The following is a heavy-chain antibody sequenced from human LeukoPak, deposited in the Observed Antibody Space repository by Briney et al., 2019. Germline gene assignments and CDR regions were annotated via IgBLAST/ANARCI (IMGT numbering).Heavy chain of an antibody. V-gene: IGHV3-30*18. CDR3: AKERTYSDTSGYPGDY. CDR1: GFTFSAYG. J-gene: IGHJ4*02. CDR2: ISYDGSNK. Sequence: GRSLRLSCAASGFTFSAYGMHWIRQAPGKGLEWVAVISYDGSNKYNADSVKGRFTISRDNSKNTLYLQMNSLRGEDTAVYYCAKERTYSDTSGYPGDYWGQGTLVTVSS. D-gene: IGHD3-22*01.